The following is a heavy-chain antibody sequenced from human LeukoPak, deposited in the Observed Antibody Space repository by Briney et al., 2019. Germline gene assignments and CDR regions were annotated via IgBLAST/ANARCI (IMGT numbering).Heavy chain of an antibody. CDR3: ASRNYYDSSGYIDAFDI. J-gene: IGHJ3*02. V-gene: IGHV3-53*01. CDR1: GFSVSINY. CDR2: IYSDGST. D-gene: IGHD3-22*01. Sequence: GGSLRLSCAASGFSVSINYMSWVRQAPGEGLEWVSVIYSDGSTYYADSVKGRFTISRDNSKNTLCLQMNSLRAEDTAVYYCASRNYYDSSGYIDAFDIWGQGTMVTVSS.